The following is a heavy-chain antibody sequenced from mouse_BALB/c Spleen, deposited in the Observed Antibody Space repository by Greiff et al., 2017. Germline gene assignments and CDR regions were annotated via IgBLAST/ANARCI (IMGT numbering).Heavy chain of an antibody. CDR3: ARDYYGSRGAMDY. D-gene: IGHD1-1*01. CDR2: IYPGSGNT. CDR1: GYAFTNYW. J-gene: IGHJ4*01. Sequence: QVQLQQSGAELVRPGTSVKISCKASGYAFTNYWLGWVKQRPGHGLEWIGDIYPGSGNTYYNEKFKGKATLTADKSSSTAYMQLSSLTSEDSAVYFCARDYYGSRGAMDYWGQGTSVTVSS. V-gene: IGHV1-63*01.